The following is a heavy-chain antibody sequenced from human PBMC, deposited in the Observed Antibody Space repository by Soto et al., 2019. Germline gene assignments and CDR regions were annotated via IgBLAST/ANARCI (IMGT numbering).Heavy chain of an antibody. Sequence: ASVKVSCKASGYTFTSYGISWVRQAPGQGLEWVGWISAYNGNTNYAQKLQGRVTMTTDTSTSTAYMELRSLRSDDTAVYYCARGYDFWSGYYPSYYYYGMDVWGQGTTVTVSS. J-gene: IGHJ6*02. CDR1: GYTFTSYG. CDR2: ISAYNGNT. V-gene: IGHV1-18*01. D-gene: IGHD3-3*01. CDR3: ARGYDFWSGYYPSYYYYGMDV.